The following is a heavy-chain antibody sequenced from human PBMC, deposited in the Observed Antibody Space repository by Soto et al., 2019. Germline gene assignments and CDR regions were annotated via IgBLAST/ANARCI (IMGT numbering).Heavy chain of an antibody. Sequence: ASVKVSCKASGYTFTSYGISWVRQAPGQGLEWMGWISAYNGNTNYAQKLQGRVTMTTDTSTSTAYMELRSLRSDDTAVYYCARDPGVAANPRLRYFDYRGQGTLVTVSS. CDR1: GYTFTSYG. J-gene: IGHJ4*02. CDR2: ISAYNGNT. CDR3: ARDPGVAANPRLRYFDY. D-gene: IGHD6-13*01. V-gene: IGHV1-18*01.